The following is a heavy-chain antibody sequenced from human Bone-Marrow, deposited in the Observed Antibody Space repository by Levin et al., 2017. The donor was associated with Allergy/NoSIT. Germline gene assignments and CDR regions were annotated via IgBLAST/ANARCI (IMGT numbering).Heavy chain of an antibody. V-gene: IGHV3-21*01. J-gene: IGHJ6*01. Sequence: KAGGSLRLSCAASGFTFSTYALNWVRQAPGKGLEWVSSINAISSHIYYADSVRGRFTISRDNARNSLYLQMSSLRPEDTAVYYCARDDNLTGYQRFDAMGVWGQGTTVTVSS. D-gene: IGHD3-9*01. CDR2: INAISSHI. CDR1: GFTFSTYA. CDR3: ARDDNLTGYQRFDAMGV.